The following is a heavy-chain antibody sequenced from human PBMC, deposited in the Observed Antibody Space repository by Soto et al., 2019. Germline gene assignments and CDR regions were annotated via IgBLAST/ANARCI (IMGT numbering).Heavy chain of an antibody. CDR2: IYYSGST. D-gene: IGHD5-18*01. V-gene: IGHV4-31*03. CDR3: ARVLPAYTAMVNDAFDI. CDR1: GGSISSGGYY. J-gene: IGHJ3*02. Sequence: SETLSLTCTVSGGSISSGGYYWSWIRQHPGKGLEWIGYIYYSGSTYYNPSLKSRVTISVDTSKNQFSLKLSSVTAADTAVYYCARVLPAYTAMVNDAFDIWGQGTMVTVS.